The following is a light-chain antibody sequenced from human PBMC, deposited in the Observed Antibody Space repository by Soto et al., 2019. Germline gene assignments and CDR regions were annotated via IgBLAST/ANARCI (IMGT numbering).Light chain of an antibody. CDR2: AAS. CDR1: QTISSY. CDR3: QQSYSTPYT. J-gene: IGKJ2*01. Sequence: XLSASVGDRVTITCRASQTISSYLNWYHQKPGKAPKLLIYAASSLQSGVPSRFSGSGSGTDFTLTISSLQPEDFATYYCQQSYSTPYTFGQGTKLEIK. V-gene: IGKV1-39*01.